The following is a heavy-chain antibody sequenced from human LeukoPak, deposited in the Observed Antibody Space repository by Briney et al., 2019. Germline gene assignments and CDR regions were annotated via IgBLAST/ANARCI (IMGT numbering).Heavy chain of an antibody. CDR3: AKSFWWFGEFSPFDY. Sequence: GGSLRLSCAASGFTFSSYSMNWVRQAPGKGLEWVSSISSSSSYIYYADSVKGRFTISRDNAKNSLYLQMNSLRAEDTAVYYCAKSFWWFGEFSPFDYWGQGTLVTVSS. D-gene: IGHD3-10*01. V-gene: IGHV3-21*01. J-gene: IGHJ4*02. CDR1: GFTFSSYS. CDR2: ISSSSSYI.